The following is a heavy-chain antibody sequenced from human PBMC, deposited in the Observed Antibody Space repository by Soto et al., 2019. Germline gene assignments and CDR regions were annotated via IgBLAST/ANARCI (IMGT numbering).Heavy chain of an antibody. D-gene: IGHD3-3*01. J-gene: IGHJ3*02. CDR2: INPATGAA. Sequence: QLHLVQSGAVVKKPGASVTVSCSASGYPVTAYYMHWVRQAPGRGLEWMGGINPATGAAKYTQTSQGRVTMTRDPSTSTVFMELSGLTSGDTAVFSCARGGGVGVAGSAAFDMWGQGTLVTVSS. CDR3: ARGGGVGVAGSAAFDM. CDR1: GYPVTAYY. V-gene: IGHV1-2*02.